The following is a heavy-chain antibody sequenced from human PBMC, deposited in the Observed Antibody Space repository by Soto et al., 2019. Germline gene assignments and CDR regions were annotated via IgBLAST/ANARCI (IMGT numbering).Heavy chain of an antibody. CDR2: IYPGDSDT. CDR1: GYSFTSYW. J-gene: IGHJ3*02. CDR3: ARHKTPYCSGGSCYLDYAFDI. Sequence: SLKISCKGAGYSFTSYWIGWVRQMPGKGLEWMGIIYPGDSDTRYSPSFQGQVTISADKSISTAYLQWSSLKASDTAMYYCARHKTPYCSGGSCYLDYAFDIWGQGTMVTVSS. V-gene: IGHV5-51*01. D-gene: IGHD2-15*01.